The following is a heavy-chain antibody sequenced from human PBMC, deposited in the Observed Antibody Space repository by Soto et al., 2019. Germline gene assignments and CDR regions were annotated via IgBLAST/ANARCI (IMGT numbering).Heavy chain of an antibody. Sequence: PGGSLRLSCAASGFTFSSYDMHWVRQATGKGLEWVSAIGTAGDTYYPGSVKGRFTISRENAKNSLYLQMNSLRAGDTAVYYCAGALLTCTNGVCFSADAFDIWGQGTMVTVSS. D-gene: IGHD2-8*01. CDR2: IGTAGDT. CDR3: AGALLTCTNGVCFSADAFDI. CDR1: GFTFSSYD. J-gene: IGHJ3*02. V-gene: IGHV3-13*01.